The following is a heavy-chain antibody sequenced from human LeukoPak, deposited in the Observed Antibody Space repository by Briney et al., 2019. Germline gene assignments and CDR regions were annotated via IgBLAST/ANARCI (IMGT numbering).Heavy chain of an antibody. J-gene: IGHJ6*03. CDR2: MNPNSGNT. V-gene: IGHV1-8*01. CDR3: ARTGYSYGSSSRHYYYYMDV. D-gene: IGHD5-18*01. Sequence: ASVKVSCKASGYTFTSYDINWVRQATGQGLEWMGWMNPNSGNTGYAQKFQGRVTMTRNTSISTAYMELSSLRSEDTAVYYCARTGYSYGSSSRHYYYYMDVWGKGTTVTISS. CDR1: GYTFTSYD.